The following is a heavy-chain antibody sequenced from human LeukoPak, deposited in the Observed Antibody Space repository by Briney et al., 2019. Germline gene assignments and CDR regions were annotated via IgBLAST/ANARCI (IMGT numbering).Heavy chain of an antibody. Sequence: PGESLKISCKGSGYSFTSYWIGWVRQMPGKGLEWMGIIYPGDSDTRYSPSFQGQVTISADKSISTAYLQWSSLKASDTAMYYCARQSMVRGAPRYFDYWGQGTLVTVSS. CDR2: IYPGDSDT. CDR1: GYSFTSYW. D-gene: IGHD3-10*01. J-gene: IGHJ4*02. CDR3: ARQSMVRGAPRYFDY. V-gene: IGHV5-51*01.